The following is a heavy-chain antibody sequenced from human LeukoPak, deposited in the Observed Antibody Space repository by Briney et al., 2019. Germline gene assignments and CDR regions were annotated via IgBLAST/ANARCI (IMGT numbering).Heavy chain of an antibody. V-gene: IGHV4-39*01. CDR1: GASISGSGYY. D-gene: IGHD2-15*01. CDR3: AIVVVVPGGWFDP. CDR2: IYSSGST. Sequence: SETLSLTCTVSGASISGSGYYWGWIRQPPGKGLEWIGSIYSSGSTYYNASLQSRVTISIETSKNQISLRLNSVTAADTAVYYCAIVVVVPGGWFDPWGQGTLVTVSS. J-gene: IGHJ5*02.